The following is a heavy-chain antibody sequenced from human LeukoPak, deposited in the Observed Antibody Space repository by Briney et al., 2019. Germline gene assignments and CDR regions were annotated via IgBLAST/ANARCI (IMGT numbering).Heavy chain of an antibody. Sequence: GGSLRLSCAASGFTFSSYAMSWVRQAPGKGLEWVSAISGSGGSTYYADSVKGRFTISRDNSKNTLYLQMSSLRAEDTAVYYCAKSKVGARGIIDYWGQGTLVTVSS. CDR3: AKSKVGARGIIDY. CDR2: ISGSGGST. D-gene: IGHD1-26*01. V-gene: IGHV3-23*01. J-gene: IGHJ4*02. CDR1: GFTFSSYA.